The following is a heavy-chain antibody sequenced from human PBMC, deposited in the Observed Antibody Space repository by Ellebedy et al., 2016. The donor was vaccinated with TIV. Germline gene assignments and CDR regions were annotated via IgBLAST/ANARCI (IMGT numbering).Heavy chain of an antibody. CDR1: GFTFSSYG. V-gene: IGHV3-33*08. D-gene: IGHD1-14*01. J-gene: IGHJ5*02. CDR3: ARDGVKPSGGVPQFDP. Sequence: GESLKISCAASGFTFSSYGMHWVRQAPGKGLEWVAVVWYDGSNKYYADSVKGRFTISRDNFKNTMFLQMNSLRAEETAVYYCARDGVKPSGGVPQFDPWGQGTLVTVSS. CDR2: VWYDGSNK.